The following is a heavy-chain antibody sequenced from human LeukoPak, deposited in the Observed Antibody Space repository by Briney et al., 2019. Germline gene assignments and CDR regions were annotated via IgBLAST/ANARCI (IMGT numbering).Heavy chain of an antibody. J-gene: IGHJ6*02. CDR2: RNPNSGNT. CDR1: GYTFTSHD. CDR3: ARVSSTVSPVVYYYYGMDV. Sequence: ASVKVSCKASGYTFTSHDINWVRQATGQGLEWMGWRNPNSGNTGYAQKFQGRVTMTRNTSISTAYMELSSLRSEDTAVYYCARVSSTVSPVVYYYYGMDVWGQGTTVTVSS. D-gene: IGHD4-17*01. V-gene: IGHV1-8*01.